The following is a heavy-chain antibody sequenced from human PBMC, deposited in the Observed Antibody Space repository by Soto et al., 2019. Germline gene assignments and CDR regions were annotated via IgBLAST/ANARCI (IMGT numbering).Heavy chain of an antibody. D-gene: IGHD3-16*01. CDR2: ISNSGNT. CDR3: ARWGERYGVMDYYGMDV. CDR1: GGSISNYY. J-gene: IGHJ6*02. V-gene: IGHV4-59*01. Sequence: SETLSLTCTVSGGSISNYYWSWIRQPPGKGLEWIAYISNSGNTNSNPSLKSRVTISVDTSQNQFSLRLTSVTAADTAVYYCARWGERYGVMDYYGMDVWGQGTTVTVSS.